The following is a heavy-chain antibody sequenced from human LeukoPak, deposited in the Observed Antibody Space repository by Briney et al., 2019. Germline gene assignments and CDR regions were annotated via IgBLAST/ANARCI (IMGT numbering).Heavy chain of an antibody. CDR3: ARGNILCSGGSCSTNIDY. J-gene: IGHJ4*02. CDR1: GGSISSYY. CDR2: IYTSGST. Sequence: SETLSLTCTVSGGSISSYYWSWIRQPAGRGLEWIGRIYTSGSTNYNPSLKSRVTMSVDTSKNQFSLKLSSVTAADTAVYYCARGNILCSGGSCSTNIDYWGQGTLVTVSS. V-gene: IGHV4-4*07. D-gene: IGHD2-15*01.